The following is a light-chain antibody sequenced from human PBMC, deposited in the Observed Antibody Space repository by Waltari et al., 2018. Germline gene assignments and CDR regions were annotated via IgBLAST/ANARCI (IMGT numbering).Light chain of an antibody. V-gene: IGKV4-1*01. J-gene: IGKJ1*01. Sequence: DIVMTQSPDSLAVSLGERATINCKSSESVLYISNDMNYLAWYQQKPGQTPRLLIHWASTRESGVPDRFSGSGSGTDFTLTLSSRQAEDVATYFGQQYYRRRTCGQGTKVEI. CDR3: QQYYRRRT. CDR2: WAS. CDR1: ESVLYISNDMNY.